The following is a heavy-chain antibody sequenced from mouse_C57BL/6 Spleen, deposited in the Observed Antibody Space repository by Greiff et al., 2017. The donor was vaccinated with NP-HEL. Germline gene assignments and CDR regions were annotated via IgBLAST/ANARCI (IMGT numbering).Heavy chain of an antibody. Sequence: EVQGVESGGDLVKPGGSLKLSCAASGFTFSSYGMSWVRQTPDKRLEWVATISSGGSYTYYPDSVKGRFTISRDNAKNTLYLQMSSLKSEDTAMYYCARHAQAEAMDYWGQGTSVTVSS. CDR3: ARHAQAEAMDY. D-gene: IGHD3-1*01. CDR2: ISSGGSYT. CDR1: GFTFSSYG. V-gene: IGHV5-6*01. J-gene: IGHJ4*01.